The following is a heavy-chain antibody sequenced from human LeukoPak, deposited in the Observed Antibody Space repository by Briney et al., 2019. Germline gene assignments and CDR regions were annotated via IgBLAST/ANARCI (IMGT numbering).Heavy chain of an antibody. J-gene: IGHJ1*01. CDR2: ISGSGGST. V-gene: IGHV3-23*01. CDR3: AKDQDTANFQH. Sequence: GGSLRLSCAASGFTFSSYAMSWVRQAPGKGLEWVSAISGSGGSTYYADSVKGRFTISRDNSKNTRYLQMNSLRAEDTAVYYSAKDQDTANFQHWGQGTLVTVSS. D-gene: IGHD5-18*01. CDR1: GFTFSSYA.